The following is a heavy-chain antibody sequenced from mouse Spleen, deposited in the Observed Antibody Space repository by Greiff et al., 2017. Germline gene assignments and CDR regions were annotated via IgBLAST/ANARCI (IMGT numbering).Heavy chain of an antibody. CDR3: ARYYYDYDENYAMDY. V-gene: IGHV1-81*01. CDR1: GYTFTSYG. CDR2: IYPRSGNT. Sequence: VQLVESGAELARPGASVKLSCKASGYTFTSYGISWVKQRTGQGLEWIGEIYPRSGNTYYNEKFKGKATLTADKSSSTAYMELRSLTSEDSAVYFCARYYYDYDENYAMDYWGQGTSVTVSS. J-gene: IGHJ4*01. D-gene: IGHD2-4*01.